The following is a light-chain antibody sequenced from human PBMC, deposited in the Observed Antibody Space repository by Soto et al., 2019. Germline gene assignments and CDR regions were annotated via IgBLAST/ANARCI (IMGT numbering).Light chain of an antibody. CDR1: QGIRNF. CDR3: QKYSSVPV. J-gene: IGKJ3*01. V-gene: IGKV1-27*01. Sequence: DIQMTQSPTSLSASVGDRVTITCRASQGIRNFVAWYQQKPGKAPKLLIYAASTLQSGVPSRFSGSGSGTDFTLTINRLQPEAVATDSCQKYSSVPVFGPGTKVEIK. CDR2: AAS.